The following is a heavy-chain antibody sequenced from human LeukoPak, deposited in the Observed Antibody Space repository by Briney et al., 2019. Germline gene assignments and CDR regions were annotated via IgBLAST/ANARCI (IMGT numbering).Heavy chain of an antibody. CDR1: GGSLSSGGYY. J-gene: IGHJ4*02. V-gene: IGHV4-31*03. CDR2: IYYSGST. CDR3: AKGYYDSSGYYYFDY. D-gene: IGHD3-22*01. Sequence: SQTLSLTCTVSGGSLSSGGYYWSWIRQHPGKGLEWIGYIYYSGSTYYNPSLKSRVTISVDTSKNQFSLKLSSVTAADTAVYYCAKGYYDSSGYYYFDYWGQGTLVTVSS.